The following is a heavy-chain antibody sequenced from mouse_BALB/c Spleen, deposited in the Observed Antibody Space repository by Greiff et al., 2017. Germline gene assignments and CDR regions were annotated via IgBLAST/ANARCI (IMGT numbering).Heavy chain of an antibody. J-gene: IGHJ4*01. Sequence: QVQLQQSGAELVRPGVSVKISCKGSGYTFTDYAMHWVKQSHAKSLEWIGVISTYYGDASYNQKFKGKATMTVDKSSSTAYMELARLTSEDSAIYYCARFITTVVEGGNAMDYWGQGTSVTVSS. D-gene: IGHD1-1*01. CDR3: ARFITTVVEGGNAMDY. CDR2: ISTYYGDA. CDR1: GYTFTDYA. V-gene: IGHV1S137*01.